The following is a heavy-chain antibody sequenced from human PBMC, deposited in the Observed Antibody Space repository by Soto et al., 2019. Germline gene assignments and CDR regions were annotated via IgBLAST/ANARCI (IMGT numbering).Heavy chain of an antibody. J-gene: IGHJ2*01. Sequence: QVQLVQSGAEVKKPGSSVKVSCKASGGTFSNYPISWVRQAPGQGLEWMGGIIPIFGTVNYAQKFQGRVTMTADESTSTAYMERSSLRSEDTAVYYCARGNHRWLQLWYFDLWGRGTLGTVSS. D-gene: IGHD5-12*01. CDR2: IIPIFGTV. CDR3: ARGNHRWLQLWYFDL. CDR1: GGTFSNYP. V-gene: IGHV1-69*12.